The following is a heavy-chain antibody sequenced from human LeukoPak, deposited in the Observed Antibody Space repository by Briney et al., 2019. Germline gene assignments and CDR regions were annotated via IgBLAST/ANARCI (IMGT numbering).Heavy chain of an antibody. J-gene: IGHJ4*02. Sequence: GGSLRLSCAASGFTFSSYSVNWVRQAPGKGLEWVSSISSSSSYIYYADSVKGRFTISRDNAKNSLYLQMNSLRAEDTAVYYCARNQGPITIFGVVIPLFDYWGQGTLVTVSS. CDR2: ISSSSSYI. CDR1: GFTFSSYS. V-gene: IGHV3-21*01. CDR3: ARNQGPITIFGVVIPLFDY. D-gene: IGHD3-3*01.